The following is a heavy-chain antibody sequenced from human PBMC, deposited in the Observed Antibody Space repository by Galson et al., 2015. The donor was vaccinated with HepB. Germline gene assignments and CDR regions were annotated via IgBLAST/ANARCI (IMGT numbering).Heavy chain of an antibody. V-gene: IGHV3-11*01. J-gene: IGHJ5*02. Sequence: SLRLSCAASGFTFSGYSMTWIRQAPGKGPEWVSDIIGNGNSKSYADSVKGRFSISRDNAKKSLYLHMNTLRADDTAMYYCARAAGWFDPWGQGTLVTVSS. CDR2: IIGNGNSK. CDR3: ARAAGWFDP. D-gene: IGHD3-10*01. CDR1: GFTFSGYS.